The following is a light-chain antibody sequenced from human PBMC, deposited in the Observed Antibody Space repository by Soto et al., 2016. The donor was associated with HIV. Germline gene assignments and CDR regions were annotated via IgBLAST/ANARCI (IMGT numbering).Light chain of an antibody. CDR3: MQALQAWT. CDR2: LGS. CDR1: QSLLHSNGYNY. Sequence: DIVMTQSPLSPPVTPGEPASISCRSSQSLLHSNGYNYLDWYLQKPGQSPQLLIYLGSNRASGVPDRLSGSGSGTDFTLKISRVEAEDVGVYYCMQALQAWTFGQGTKVEIK. V-gene: IGKV2-28*01. J-gene: IGKJ1*01.